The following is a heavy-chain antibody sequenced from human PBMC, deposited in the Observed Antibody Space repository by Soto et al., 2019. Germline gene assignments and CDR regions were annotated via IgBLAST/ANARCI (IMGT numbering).Heavy chain of an antibody. V-gene: IGHV3-33*01. J-gene: IGHJ4*02. CDR1: GFTFRNYG. Sequence: ESGGGVVQPGRSLRLSCEASGFTFRNYGMHWVRQAPGKGLEWVAVIRYDGTNKYYAESVKGRFTISRDNSRNTLDLQMNSLRVDDTAVYYCARYAQQLEWDYWGPGTLVTVSS. CDR3: ARYAQQLEWDY. CDR2: IRYDGTNK. D-gene: IGHD1-1*01.